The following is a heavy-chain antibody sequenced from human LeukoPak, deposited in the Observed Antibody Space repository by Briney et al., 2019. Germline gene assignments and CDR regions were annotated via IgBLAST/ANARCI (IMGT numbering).Heavy chain of an antibody. J-gene: IGHJ4*02. D-gene: IGHD1-26*01. CDR2: IGTAGDT. CDR3: ARQNTPHGNFDY. V-gene: IGHV3-13*01. CDR1: GFTLSSYA. Sequence: GGSLRLSCAASGFTLSSYAMHWVRQPAGKGPEWVSAIGTAGDTFYPGSVKGRFTIPRENAKKSLFLQMNSLRAEDTAVYYCARQNTPHGNFDYWGQGTLVTVSS.